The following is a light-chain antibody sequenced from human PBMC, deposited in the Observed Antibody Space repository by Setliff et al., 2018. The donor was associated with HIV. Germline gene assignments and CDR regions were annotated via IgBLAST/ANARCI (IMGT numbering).Light chain of an antibody. Sequence: QSVLTQPASVSGSPGQSITISCTGTSSDIGGYNFVSWYQQYPGEAPKLIISDNTKRPSGVSDRFSASKSGNTASLTISGLRAEDEADYYCSSYTSSSTYVFGLGTKVT. CDR2: DNT. CDR1: SSDIGGYNF. J-gene: IGLJ1*01. V-gene: IGLV2-14*03. CDR3: SSYTSSSTYV.